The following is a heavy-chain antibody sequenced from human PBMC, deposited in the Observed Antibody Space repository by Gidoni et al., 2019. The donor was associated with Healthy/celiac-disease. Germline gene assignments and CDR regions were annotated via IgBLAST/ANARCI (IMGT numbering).Heavy chain of an antibody. CDR1: GGTFSSYA. D-gene: IGHD3-22*01. CDR2: IIPIFGTA. Sequence: GAEVKKPGSSVKISCKASGGTFSSYAISWVRQAPGQGLEWMGGIIPIFGTANYEQKFQGIVTITADESTSTAYMEMSSLRSEATAVYYCAREGTYYYDSSGYYLFDDWGQGTLVTVSS. V-gene: IGHV1-69*01. J-gene: IGHJ4*02. CDR3: AREGTYYYDSSGYYLFDD.